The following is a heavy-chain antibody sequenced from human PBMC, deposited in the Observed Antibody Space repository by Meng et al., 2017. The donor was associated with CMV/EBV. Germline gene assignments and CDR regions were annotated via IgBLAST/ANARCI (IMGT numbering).Heavy chain of an antibody. J-gene: IGHJ6*02. D-gene: IGHD6-6*01. Sequence: GGSLRLSCAASGFTFSSYAMHWVRQAPSQGLEWVAVISYDGSNKYYADSVKGRFTIPRDNSKNTLYLQMNSLRAEETAVYYCARNIAARTYYYYYYGMDVWGQGTTVTVSS. CDR1: GFTFSSYA. V-gene: IGHV3-30*04. CDR3: ARNIAARTYYYYYYGMDV. CDR2: ISYDGSNK.